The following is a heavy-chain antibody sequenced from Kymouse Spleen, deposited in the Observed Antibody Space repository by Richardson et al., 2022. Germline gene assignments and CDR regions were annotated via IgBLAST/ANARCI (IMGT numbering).Heavy chain of an antibody. Sequence: EVQLVESGGGLVKPGGSLRLSCAASGFTFSNAWMSWVRQAPGKGLEWVGRIKSKTDGGTTDYAAPVKGRFTISRDDSKNTLYLQMNSLKTEDTAVYYCNWNYDGYYYYGMDVWGQGTTVTVSS. CDR1: GFTFSNAW. D-gene: IGHD1-7*01. CDR2: IKSKTDGGTT. J-gene: IGHJ6*02. V-gene: IGHV3-15*01. CDR3: NWNYDGYYYYGMDV.